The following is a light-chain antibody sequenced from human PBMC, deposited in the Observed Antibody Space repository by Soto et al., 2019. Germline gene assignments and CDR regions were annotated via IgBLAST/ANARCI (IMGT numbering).Light chain of an antibody. CDR1: KLGDKY. CDR2: QDN. V-gene: IGLV3-1*01. CDR3: QAWDSVTAV. J-gene: IGLJ2*01. Sequence: SYELTQPPSVSVSPGQTASITCSGDKLGDKYACWYRQKPGQSPVLVIYQDNKRPSGIPERFSGSNSGNTATLTISGTQAMDEADYYCQAWDSVTAVFGGGTKLTVL.